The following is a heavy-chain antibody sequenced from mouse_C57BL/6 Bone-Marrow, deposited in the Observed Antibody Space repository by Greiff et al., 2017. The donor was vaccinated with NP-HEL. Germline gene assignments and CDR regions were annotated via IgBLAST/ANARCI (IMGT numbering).Heavy chain of an antibody. CDR1: DSEVFPIAY. CDR3: ARGGNYPLYAMDY. D-gene: IGHD2-1*01. Sequence: VQLQQSGSELRSPGSSVKLSCKDFDSEVFPIAYMSWVRQKPGHGFEWIGGILPSIGRTIDGEKFEDKATLDADTLSNTAYLELNSLTSEDSAIYYCARGGNYPLYAMDYWGQGTSVTVSS. CDR2: ILPSIGRT. J-gene: IGHJ4*01. V-gene: IGHV15-2*01.